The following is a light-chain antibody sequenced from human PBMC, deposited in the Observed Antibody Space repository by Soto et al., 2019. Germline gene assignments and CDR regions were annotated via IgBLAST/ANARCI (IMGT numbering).Light chain of an antibody. CDR3: QQYNNWPVMYP. CDR2: GAS. CDR1: QSVSSN. Sequence: EIVMTQSPATLSVSPGERATLSCRASQSVSSNLACYQQKPGQAPRLLIYGASTRATGIPARLSGSGSGTEFTLTISSLQSEDVAVYYCQQYNNWPVMYPFGQGNKLEIK. J-gene: IGKJ2*01. V-gene: IGKV3-15*01.